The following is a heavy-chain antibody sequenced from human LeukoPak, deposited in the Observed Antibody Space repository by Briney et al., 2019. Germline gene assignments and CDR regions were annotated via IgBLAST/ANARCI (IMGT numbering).Heavy chain of an antibody. CDR3: ARAFGAYCTNGVCYHFDY. Sequence: PSETLSLTCAVYGGSFSGYYWSWIREPSGKGLEWIGEINHSGSTNYNPSLKSRVTISVDTSKNQFSLKLSSVTAADTAVYYCARAFGAYCTNGVCYHFDYWGQGTLVTVSS. J-gene: IGHJ4*02. V-gene: IGHV4-34*01. D-gene: IGHD2-8*01. CDR2: INHSGST. CDR1: GGSFSGYY.